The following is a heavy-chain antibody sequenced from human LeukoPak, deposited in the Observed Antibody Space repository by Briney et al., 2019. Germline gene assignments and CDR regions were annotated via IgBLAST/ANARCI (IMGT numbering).Heavy chain of an antibody. Sequence: PGGSLRLSCAASGFTFRSYAMCWVRQAPGKGLEWVSGIDGSGGSTYCADSVKGRLTISRDNSKNTVYLQMNSLRAEDTAVYHCAKVGKVGVTFDYFDYWGQGTLVTVSS. V-gene: IGHV3-23*01. CDR3: AKVGKVGVTFDYFDY. CDR2: IDGSGGST. D-gene: IGHD1-26*01. J-gene: IGHJ4*02. CDR1: GFTFRSYA.